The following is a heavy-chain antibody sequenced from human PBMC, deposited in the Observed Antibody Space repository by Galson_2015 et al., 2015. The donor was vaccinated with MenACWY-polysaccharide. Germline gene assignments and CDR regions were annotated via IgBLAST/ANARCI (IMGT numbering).Heavy chain of an antibody. J-gene: IGHJ3*02. D-gene: IGHD4-17*01. V-gene: IGHV3-23*01. CDR1: GFTFSSYG. Sequence: SLRLSCAASGFTFSSYGMSWVRQAPGKGLEWVSGISGRGGSTYYADSVKGRFTISRDNSKNTLYLQMNSLRADNTAVNYCAKEHTTVDIWGQGTMVTVSS. CDR2: ISGRGGST. CDR3: AKEHTTVDI.